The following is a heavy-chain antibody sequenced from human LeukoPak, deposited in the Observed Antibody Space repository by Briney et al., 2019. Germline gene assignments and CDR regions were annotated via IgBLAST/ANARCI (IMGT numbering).Heavy chain of an antibody. CDR3: AKDPGSFATFDY. Sequence: GGSLRLSCAVSGFTFSSYAMSWVRQAPGKGLEWVSAISGSGGSTYYADSVKGRFTISRVNSKNTLYLQMNSLRAEDTAVYYCAKDPGSFATFDYWGQGTLVTVSS. CDR2: ISGSGGST. J-gene: IGHJ4*02. CDR1: GFTFSSYA. D-gene: IGHD1-26*01. V-gene: IGHV3-23*01.